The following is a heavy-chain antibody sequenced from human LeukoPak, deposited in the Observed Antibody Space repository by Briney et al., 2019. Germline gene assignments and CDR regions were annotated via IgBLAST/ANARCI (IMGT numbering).Heavy chain of an antibody. CDR1: GFTFSDYA. D-gene: IGHD4-17*01. J-gene: IGHJ4*02. CDR2: FKTNSGQV. CDR3: ARSVPDYARFDY. Sequence: GGSLRLSCVASGFTFSDYAMNWVRQAPGKGLEWVSTFKTNSGQVYYAESVRGRFTISRDNSKNTVYLQMSSLRAEDTALYYCARSVPDYARFDYWGQGALVTVSP. V-gene: IGHV3-23*01.